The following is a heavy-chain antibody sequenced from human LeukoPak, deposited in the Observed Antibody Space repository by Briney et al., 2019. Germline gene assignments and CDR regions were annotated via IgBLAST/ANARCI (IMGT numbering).Heavy chain of an antibody. D-gene: IGHD3-22*01. V-gene: IGHV5-51*01. J-gene: IGHJ3*02. CDR2: IYPGDSDT. CDR1: GYSFTSYW. Sequence: GESLKISCKGSGYSFTSYWIGWVRQMPGKGLEWMGIIYPGDSDTRYSPSFQGQVTFSAAKSISTAYLQWSSLKASDTAMYYCARPLHDSRGHDASDIWGQGTMVSVSS. CDR3: ARPLHDSRGHDASDI.